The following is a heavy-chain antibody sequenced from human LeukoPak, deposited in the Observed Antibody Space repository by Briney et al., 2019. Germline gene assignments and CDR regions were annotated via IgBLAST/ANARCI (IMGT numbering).Heavy chain of an antibody. CDR2: ISSSSSTI. V-gene: IGHV3-48*04. D-gene: IGHD4-11*01. CDR3: ARDVRNAPPNAFDI. CDR1: GFTFSSYS. J-gene: IGHJ3*02. Sequence: PGGSLRLSCAASGFTFSSYSMNWVRQAPGKGLEWVSYISSSSSTIYYADSVKGRFTISRDNAKNSLYLQMNSLRAEDTAVYYCARDVRNAPPNAFDIWGQGTMVTVSS.